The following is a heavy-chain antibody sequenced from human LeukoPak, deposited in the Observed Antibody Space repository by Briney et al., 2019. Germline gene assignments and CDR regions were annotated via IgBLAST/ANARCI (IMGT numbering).Heavy chain of an antibody. J-gene: IGHJ5*02. CDR3: ARGQTPSPPCGGDCYSERFDP. V-gene: IGHV4-31*03. CDR2: IYYSGST. D-gene: IGHD2-21*02. Sequence: PSETLSLTCTVSGGSISSGGYYWSWIRQHPGKGLEWIGYIYYSGSTYYNPSLKSRVTISVDTSKNQFSLKLSSVTAADTAVYYCARGQTPSPPCGGDCYSERFDPWGQGTLVTVSS. CDR1: GGSISSGGYY.